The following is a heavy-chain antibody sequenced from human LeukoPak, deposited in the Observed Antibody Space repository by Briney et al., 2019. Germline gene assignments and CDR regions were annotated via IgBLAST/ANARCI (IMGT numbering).Heavy chain of an antibody. J-gene: IGHJ3*01. V-gene: IGHV4-59*11. Sequence: PSETLSLTCTVSGGSFSSHYWSWIRQPPGKGLEWIGYISYIGSTNYNPSLKGRVTISVDTSKNQFPLKLSSVTAADAAVYFCARDPTTVTKGLDLWGQGTMVTVSS. CDR2: ISYIGST. D-gene: IGHD4-17*01. CDR3: ARDPTTVTKGLDL. CDR1: GGSFSSHY.